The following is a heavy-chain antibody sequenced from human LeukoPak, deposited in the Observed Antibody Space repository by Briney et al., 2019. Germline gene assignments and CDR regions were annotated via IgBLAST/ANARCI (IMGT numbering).Heavy chain of an antibody. CDR1: GGSISSGDYY. V-gene: IGHV4-30-4*08. CDR2: IYYSGST. CDR3: ASRGRYWFDP. Sequence: SQTLSLTCTVSGGSISSGDYYWSWIRQPPGKGLEWVGYIYYSGSTHYNPSLKSRVTISVDTSKNQFSLKLSSVTAADTAVYYCASRGRYWFDPWGQGTLVTVSS. J-gene: IGHJ5*02.